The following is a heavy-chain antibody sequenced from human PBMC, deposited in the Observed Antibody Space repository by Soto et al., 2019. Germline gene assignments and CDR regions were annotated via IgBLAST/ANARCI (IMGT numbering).Heavy chain of an antibody. Sequence: QVQLVESGGGVVHPGRSLRLSCVATGFTFSTYAMHWVRQAPGKGLAWVAVISFDGRNKFYADSVKGRFTISRDNSKNTVFLQMNSLRTDDTGVYYCARVLPVLPSSMPGGFDYWGQGALVTVSS. J-gene: IGHJ4*02. CDR1: GFTFSTYA. D-gene: IGHD2-2*01. CDR3: ARVLPVLPSSMPGGFDY. V-gene: IGHV3-30*04. CDR2: ISFDGRNK.